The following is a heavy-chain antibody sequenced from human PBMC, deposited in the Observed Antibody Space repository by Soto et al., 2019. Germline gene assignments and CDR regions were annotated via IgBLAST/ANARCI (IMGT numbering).Heavy chain of an antibody. CDR1: GYSFTSYW. D-gene: IGHD3-9*01. CDR3: ARRDYDILTGYYSVGALDI. V-gene: IGHV5-51*01. CDR2: IYPGDSDT. Sequence: PGESLKISCKGSGYSFTSYWIGWVRQMPGKGLEWMGIIYPGDSDTRYSPSFQGQVTISADKSISTAYLQWSSLKASDTAMYYCARRDYDILTGYYSVGALDIWGQGTMVTVSS. J-gene: IGHJ3*02.